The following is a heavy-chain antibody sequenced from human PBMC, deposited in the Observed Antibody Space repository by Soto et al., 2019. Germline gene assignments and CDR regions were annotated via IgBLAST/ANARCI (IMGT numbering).Heavy chain of an antibody. Sequence: EVQLLESGGGLVQPGGSLRLSCAASGFTFSSYAMNWVRQAPGKGLEWVSAMCGSGGSTYYADSVKGRFTISRDNSKNTQYLKINRLRAVDTVGYYGASVSREYDYYGMDFWGQGTPVTVSS. CDR3: ASVSREYDYYGMDF. CDR2: MCGSGGST. CDR1: GFTFSSYA. J-gene: IGHJ6*02. V-gene: IGHV3-23*01.